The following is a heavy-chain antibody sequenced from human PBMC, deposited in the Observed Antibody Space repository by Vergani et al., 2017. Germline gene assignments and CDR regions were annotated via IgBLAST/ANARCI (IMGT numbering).Heavy chain of an antibody. V-gene: IGHV4-31*03. J-gene: IGHJ4*02. Sequence: QVQLQESGPGLVKPSQTLSLTCTVSGGSISSGGYYWSWIRQHPGKGLEWIGYIYYSGSTYYNPSLKSRVTISVDTSKNQFSLKLSSVTAADTAVYYCARRSGIVYDIFSGTQYCFDFWGQGTLVTVSS. CDR3: ARRSGIVYDIFSGTQYCFDF. CDR2: IYYSGST. CDR1: GGSISSGGYY. D-gene: IGHD3-9*01.